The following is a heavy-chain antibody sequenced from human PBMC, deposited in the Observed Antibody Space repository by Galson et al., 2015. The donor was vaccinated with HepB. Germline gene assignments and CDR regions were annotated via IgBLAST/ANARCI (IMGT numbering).Heavy chain of an antibody. J-gene: IGHJ4*02. CDR2: ISYDGSNK. D-gene: IGHD4-17*01. V-gene: IGHV3-30-3*01. Sequence: SLRLSCAASGFTFSSYAMHWVRQTPGKGLEWVAVISYDGSNKYYADSVKGRFTISRDNSKNTLYLQMNSLRAEDTAVYYCARGDYDHGPGDYWGQGTLVTVSS. CDR3: ARGDYDHGPGDY. CDR1: GFTFSSYA.